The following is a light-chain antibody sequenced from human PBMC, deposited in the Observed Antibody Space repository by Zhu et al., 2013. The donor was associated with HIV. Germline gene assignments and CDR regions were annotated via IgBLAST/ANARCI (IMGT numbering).Light chain of an antibody. J-gene: IGKJ2*01. V-gene: IGKV3-20*01. Sequence: EIVLTQSPGTLSLSPGERATLSCRASQSVSSSYLAWYQQKPGQAPRLLIYGASSRATGIPDRFSGSGSGTDFTLTVSRLAPEDFAVYYCQLYDPSTSPQYTFGQGTKLEIK. CDR1: QSVSSSY. CDR3: QLYDPSTSPQYT. CDR2: GAS.